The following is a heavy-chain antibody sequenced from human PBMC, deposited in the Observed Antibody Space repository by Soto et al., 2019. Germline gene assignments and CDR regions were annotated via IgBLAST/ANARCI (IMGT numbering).Heavy chain of an antibody. CDR2: IYPGDSDT. CDR1: GYSFTSYW. CDR3: ARQEWCSSTSCPGGIDY. V-gene: IGHV5-51*01. D-gene: IGHD2-2*01. J-gene: IGHJ4*02. Sequence: PGESLKISCKGSGYSFTSYWIGWVRQVPGKGLEWMGIIYPGDSDTRYSPSFQGQVTISADKSISTAYLQWSSLKASDTAMYYCARQEWCSSTSCPGGIDYWGQGTLVTVSS.